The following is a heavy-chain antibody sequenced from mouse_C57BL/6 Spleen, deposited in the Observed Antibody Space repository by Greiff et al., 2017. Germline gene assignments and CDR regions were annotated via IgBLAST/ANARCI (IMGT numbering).Heavy chain of an antibody. D-gene: IGHD2-4*01. CDR2: INPNNGGT. V-gene: IGHV1-18*01. Sequence: EVQLQQSGPELVKPGASVKIPCKASGYTFTDYNMDWVKQSHGKSLEWIGDINPNNGGTIYNQKFKGKATLTVDKSSSTAYMELRSLTSEDTAVYYCARPRVDYYDDDGAMDYWGQGTSVTVSS. J-gene: IGHJ4*01. CDR3: ARPRVDYYDDDGAMDY. CDR1: GYTFTDYN.